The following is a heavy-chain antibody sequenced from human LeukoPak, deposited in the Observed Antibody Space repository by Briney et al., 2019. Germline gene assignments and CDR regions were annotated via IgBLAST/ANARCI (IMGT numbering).Heavy chain of an antibody. J-gene: IGHJ4*02. V-gene: IGHV3-23*01. CDR3: GKTTVGYSSGRYPGWPVDY. CDR2: ISISGGST. D-gene: IGHD2-15*01. Sequence: GGSLRLSCAASGFTFSNYAMSWVRQAPGKGLEWVSFISISGGSTYYADSVKGRFTISRDNSKSTMYLQLDSLRVEDTAVYYCGKTTVGYSSGRYPGWPVDYWGQGALVTVSS. CDR1: GFTFSNYA.